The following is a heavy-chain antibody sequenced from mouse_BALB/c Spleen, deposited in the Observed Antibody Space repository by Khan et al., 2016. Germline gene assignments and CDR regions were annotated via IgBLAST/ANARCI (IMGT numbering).Heavy chain of an antibody. CDR3: VSRGNYAMDY. J-gene: IGHJ4*01. CDR2: IDPFNGGT. CDR1: GYSFTSYY. Sequence: VQLQQSGPELMKPGASVKISCKASGYSFTSYYMHWVKQSHGKSLEWIGYIDPFNGGTSYNQKFKGKATLTVDKSSSTAYMHLSSLKSEDSAVYYCVSRGNYAMDYWGQGTSVTVSS. V-gene: IGHV1S135*01. D-gene: IGHD3-1*01.